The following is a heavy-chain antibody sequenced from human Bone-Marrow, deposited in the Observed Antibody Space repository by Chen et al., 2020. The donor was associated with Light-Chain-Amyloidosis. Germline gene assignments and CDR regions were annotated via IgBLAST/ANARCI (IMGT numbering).Heavy chain of an antibody. CDR2: ISGGGGSR. V-gene: IGHV3-23*04. CDR1: GFAFSSYA. Sequence: EVQLVESGGGLLQRGGSLRLSCAASGFAFSSYAMSWVRQAPGKGLEWVSTISGGGGSRYYGDSVKGRLTISRDNCKNALFLQMNSLRAEDTAVYYCAKDISYDDILPGYPADAFDIWGQGTMVTVSS. D-gene: IGHD3-9*01. CDR3: AKDISYDDILPGYPADAFDI. J-gene: IGHJ3*02.